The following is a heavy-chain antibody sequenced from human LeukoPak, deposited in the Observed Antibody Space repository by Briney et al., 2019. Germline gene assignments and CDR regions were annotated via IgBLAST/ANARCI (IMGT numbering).Heavy chain of an antibody. CDR2: INSNRGGT. V-gene: IGHV1-2*02. Sequence: GASVKVSCKASGYTFTGYYMHWVRQAPGQGLEWMGWINSNRGGTNYAQKFQGRVTLTRDTSISTVYMGLTTLTSDDTALYYCAVAPGDYWGQGTLVSVSA. CDR1: GYTFTGYY. J-gene: IGHJ4*02. D-gene: IGHD2-21*01. CDR3: AVAPGDY.